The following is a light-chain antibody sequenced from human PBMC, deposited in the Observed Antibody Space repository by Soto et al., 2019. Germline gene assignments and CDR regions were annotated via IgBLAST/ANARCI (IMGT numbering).Light chain of an antibody. CDR3: HKYNSHLWK. CDR1: QSISSW. V-gene: IGKV1-5*03. CDR2: KAY. J-gene: IGKJ1*01. Sequence: IQMTQSPSTLSASVGDIVTITCRASQSISSWLAWYQQKPGKAPKLMIYKAYSLESGVQSRFSGRGSRKDFPITISSPHPDDFETYHRHKYNSHLWKLRHGNQVDIK.